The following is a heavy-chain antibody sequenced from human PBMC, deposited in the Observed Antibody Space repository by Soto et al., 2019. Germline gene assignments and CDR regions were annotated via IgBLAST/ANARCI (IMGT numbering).Heavy chain of an antibody. CDR3: AREDLWGLRNKKPVGYYYYGMDV. V-gene: IGHV4-59*01. CDR2: IYYSGST. Sequence: SETLSLTCTVSGGSISSYYWSWIRQPPGKGLEWIGYIYYSGSTNYNPSLKSRVTITVDTSKNQFSLKLSSVTAADTAVYYCAREDLWGLRNKKPVGYYYYGMDVWGQGTTVTVSS. CDR1: GGSISSYY. J-gene: IGHJ6*02. D-gene: IGHD1-26*01.